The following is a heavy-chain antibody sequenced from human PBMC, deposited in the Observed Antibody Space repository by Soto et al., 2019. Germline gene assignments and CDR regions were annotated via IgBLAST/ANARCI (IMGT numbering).Heavy chain of an antibody. CDR3: ARDRIVTKPPAPYYLYYGVDV. CDR2: VYHTGNT. V-gene: IGHV4-38-2*02. D-gene: IGHD3-22*01. J-gene: IGHJ6*02. Sequence: ETLSLTCGVSNFSISSAYYWAWIRQPPGKGLEWIASVYHTGNTYFNPSLKSRVTISVDTSKNQFSLRLRSVTAADTAIYYCARDRIVTKPPAPYYLYYGVDVWGQGTTVTVSS. CDR1: NFSISSAYY.